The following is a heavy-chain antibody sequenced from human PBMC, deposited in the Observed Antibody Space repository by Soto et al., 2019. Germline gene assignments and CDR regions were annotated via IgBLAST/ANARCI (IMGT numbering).Heavy chain of an antibody. CDR2: IKEDGSEE. CDR3: TSGPLGAAHY. Sequence: EVQLVESGGGLVQPGGSLRLSCAASGFTFSSYYMTWVRQAPGKGLEWVANIKEDGSEEFYVDSAKGRFTISRDNAKNSLSLQMDSLRVEDTAVYYCTSGPLGAAHYWGQGTLVSVSS. V-gene: IGHV3-7*01. J-gene: IGHJ4*02. D-gene: IGHD6-25*01. CDR1: GFTFSSYY.